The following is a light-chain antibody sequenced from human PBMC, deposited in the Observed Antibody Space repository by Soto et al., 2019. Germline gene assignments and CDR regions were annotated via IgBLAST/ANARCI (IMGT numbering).Light chain of an antibody. CDR3: CSYAGSSTF. CDR2: EVS. Sequence: SALPQPASLSGSPGQSITISCPGTSSDVGSYNLVSWYQQHPGKAPKLMICEVSKRPSGVSNPFSGSKSGNTASLTISGLQAEDGADYYCCSYAGSSTFFGTGTKVT. V-gene: IGLV2-23*02. CDR1: SSDVGSYNL. J-gene: IGLJ1*01.